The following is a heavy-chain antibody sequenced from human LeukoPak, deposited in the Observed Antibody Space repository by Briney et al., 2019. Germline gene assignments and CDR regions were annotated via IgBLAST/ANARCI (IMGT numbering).Heavy chain of an antibody. D-gene: IGHD5-18*01. V-gene: IGHV3-23*01. J-gene: IGHJ4*02. CDR2: ISGSGGST. CDR1: GFTFSSYA. CDR3: AKDKWGSYGQGGFDY. Sequence: GGSLRLSCAASGFTFSSYAMSWVRQAPGKGLEWVSAISGSGGSTYYADSVKGRFTISRDNSKNTLYLQMNSLRAEDTAVYYCAKDKWGSYGQGGFDYWGQGTLVTVSS.